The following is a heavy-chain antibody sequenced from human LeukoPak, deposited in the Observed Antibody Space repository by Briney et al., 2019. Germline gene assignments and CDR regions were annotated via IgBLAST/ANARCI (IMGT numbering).Heavy chain of an antibody. J-gene: IGHJ6*03. CDR1: GGTFSSYA. CDR3: ARDLFRDYYYYMDV. Sequence: ASVKVSCKASGGTFSSYAISWVRQAPGQGLEWMGGIIPIFGTASYAQKFQGRVTITADKSTSTAYMELSSLRSEDTAVYYCARDLFRDYYYYMDVWGKGTTVTVSS. D-gene: IGHD2-21*01. V-gene: IGHV1-69*06. CDR2: IIPIFGTA.